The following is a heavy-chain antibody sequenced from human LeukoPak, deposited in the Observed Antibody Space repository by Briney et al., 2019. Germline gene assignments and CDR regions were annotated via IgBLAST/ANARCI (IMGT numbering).Heavy chain of an antibody. J-gene: IGHJ4*02. D-gene: IGHD6-19*01. CDR2: ISYDGSNK. CDR1: GVTFSSYA. V-gene: IGHV3-30-3*01. CDR3: ATGYSAWSFGY. Sequence: PGRSLRHSCAASGVTFSSYAMYWVRQAPGKGLDWVAVISYDGSNKYYADSVKGRFTISRDNSKNTLYLQMNSLRAEDTAMYFCATGYSAWSFGYWGQGTLVTVSS.